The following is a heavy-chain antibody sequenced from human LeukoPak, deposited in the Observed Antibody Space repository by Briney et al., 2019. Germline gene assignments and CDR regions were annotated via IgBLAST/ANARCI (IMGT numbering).Heavy chain of an antibody. D-gene: IGHD3-3*01. J-gene: IGHJ4*02. CDR3: VMDFWSGPLG. V-gene: IGHV3-7*04. Sequence: PGGSLRLSCAASGFTFSSYWMSWVRQAPGKGLEWVASIRQDGGVTHYVDSVKGRFTIPRDNAKSSLFLQMDSLRAEDTAVYYCVMDFWSGPLGWGQGTLVTVSS. CDR1: GFTFSSYW. CDR2: IRQDGGVT.